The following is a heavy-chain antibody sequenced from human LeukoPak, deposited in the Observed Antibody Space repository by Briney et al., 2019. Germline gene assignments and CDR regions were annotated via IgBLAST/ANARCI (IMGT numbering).Heavy chain of an antibody. V-gene: IGHV3-15*01. J-gene: IGHJ4*02. CDR3: TTDYGSGSYHYFNY. CDR2: SKTKTDGGTT. D-gene: IGHD3-10*01. CDR1: GFAFSNAW. Sequence: PGGSLRLSCAASGFAFSNAWMSWVRQAPNKGLEWVGRSKTKTDGGTTEYAAHVKGRFTISRDDSKDTLYLQMNSLKSEDTAVYYCTTDYGSGSYHYFNYWGQGTLVTVSS.